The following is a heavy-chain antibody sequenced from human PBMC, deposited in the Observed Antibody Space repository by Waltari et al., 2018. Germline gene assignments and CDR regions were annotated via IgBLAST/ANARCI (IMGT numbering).Heavy chain of an antibody. V-gene: IGHV3-23*04. D-gene: IGHD1-26*01. CDR1: GFTFSSYA. CDR3: ARGTTVGAYYFDY. CDR2: ISGSGGST. Sequence: EVQLVESGGGLVQPGGSLRLSCAASGFTFSSYAMSWVRQAPGTGLEGVSAISGSGGSTYYADSVKGRFTISRDNSKNTRYLQMNSLRAEDTALYYCARGTTVGAYYFDYWGQGTLVTVSS. J-gene: IGHJ4*02.